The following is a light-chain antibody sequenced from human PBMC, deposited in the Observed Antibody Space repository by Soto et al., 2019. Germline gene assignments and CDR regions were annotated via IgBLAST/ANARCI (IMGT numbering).Light chain of an antibody. CDR2: EAS. Sequence: DIQMTQSPSTLSASVGDRVTINCRASQTVTTWVAWYQQKPGKAPKLLIYEASNLQAGVPSRFSGSGSGTEFALTITNLQPDDFATYYCQQTYPHSFFSFGQGTRVEIK. CDR3: QQTYPHSFFS. J-gene: IGKJ2*01. V-gene: IGKV1-5*03. CDR1: QTVTTW.